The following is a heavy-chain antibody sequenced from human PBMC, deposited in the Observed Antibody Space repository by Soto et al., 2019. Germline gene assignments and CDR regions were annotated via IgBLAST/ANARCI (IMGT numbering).Heavy chain of an antibody. Sequence: SETLSLTCAVYGGSFSGYYWSWIRQPPGKGLEWIGETNPGGSTNYNPSLKSRVTISVDTSKNQFSLKLSSVTAAAGGLSFSGYYYYMDVWGKGTTVTVSS. V-gene: IGHV4-34*01. CDR1: GGSFSGYY. CDR2: TNPGGST. J-gene: IGHJ6*03. CDR3: GYYYYMDV. D-gene: IGHD1-26*01.